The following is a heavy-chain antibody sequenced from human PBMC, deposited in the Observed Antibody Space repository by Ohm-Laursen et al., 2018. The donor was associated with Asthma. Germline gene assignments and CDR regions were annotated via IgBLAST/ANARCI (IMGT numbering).Heavy chain of an antibody. D-gene: IGHD1-14*01. CDR3: ARAGGIGNWFDP. J-gene: IGHJ5*02. V-gene: IGHV3-9*01. CDR1: GFTFDDYA. CDR2: ISWNSGSI. Sequence: SLRLSCSASGFTFDDYAMHWVRQAPGKGLEWVSGISWNSGSIGYADSVKGRFTISRDNSKNTLYLQMNSLRAEDTAVYYCARAGGIGNWFDPWGQGTLVTVSS.